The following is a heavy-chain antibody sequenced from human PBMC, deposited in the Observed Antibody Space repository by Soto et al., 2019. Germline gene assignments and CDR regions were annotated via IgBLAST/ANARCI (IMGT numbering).Heavy chain of an antibody. CDR1: ADSSTISNSY. CDR3: ARHPIEVVWRGFDY. Sequence: PSETLSLTCTVSADSSTISNSYWGWLRQPPGKGLQWIGSSSYNGGTFYNPSLKGRVAISVDTSKKQSSLQVTSVTAADTAMYFCARHPIEVVWRGFDYWGQGSPVTVSS. V-gene: IGHV4-39*01. CDR2: SSYNGGT. J-gene: IGHJ4*02. D-gene: IGHD1-1*01.